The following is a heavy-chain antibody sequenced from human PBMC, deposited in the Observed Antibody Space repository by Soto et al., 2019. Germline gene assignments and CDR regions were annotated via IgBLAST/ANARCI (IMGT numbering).Heavy chain of an antibody. CDR1: GFTFDDFA. J-gene: IGHJ4*02. D-gene: IGHD3-16*02. Sequence: PGGSLRLSCVASGFTFDDFAMHWVRQAPGKGLEWVSGMSWHRGSIVYADSVKGRFTISRDNAKNSLYLQMNSLRPEDTALYYCAKDISLGELSAPDHWGQGTLVTVSS. CDR3: AKDISLGELSAPDH. V-gene: IGHV3-9*01. CDR2: MSWHRGSI.